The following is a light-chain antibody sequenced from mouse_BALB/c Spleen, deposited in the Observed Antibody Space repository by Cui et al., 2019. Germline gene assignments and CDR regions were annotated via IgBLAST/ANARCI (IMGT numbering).Light chain of an antibody. Sequence: DIQMTHSRASLCVSVGETVTIRCRASENIYSNLAWYQQKQGNSPQLLVYAATNLADGVPSRFSGSGSGTQYSLKINSLQSEDFGSYYCQHFWGTPYTFGGGTKLEI. CDR3: QHFWGTPYT. CDR1: ENIYSN. V-gene: IGKV12-46*01. CDR2: AAT. J-gene: IGKJ2*01.